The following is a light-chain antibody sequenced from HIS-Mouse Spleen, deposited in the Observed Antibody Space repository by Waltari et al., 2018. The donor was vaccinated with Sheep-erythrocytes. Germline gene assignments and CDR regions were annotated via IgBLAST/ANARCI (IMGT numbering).Light chain of an antibody. CDR2: AAS. Sequence: DIQMTQSPSSLSASVGDRVTITCRASQSISSYLNWYQQKPGKAPKPLIYAASSLQSGVPSKFRGSGSGTDFTLTISSLQPEEFATYYCQQGYSTPPTFGGGTKVEIK. V-gene: IGKV1-39*01. CDR1: QSISSY. CDR3: QQGYSTPPT. J-gene: IGKJ4*01.